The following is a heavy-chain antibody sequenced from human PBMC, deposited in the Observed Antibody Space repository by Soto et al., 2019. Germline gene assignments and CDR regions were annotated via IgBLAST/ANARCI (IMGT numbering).Heavy chain of an antibody. D-gene: IGHD3-3*01. CDR2: IWYDGSNK. CDR1: GFTFSSYG. V-gene: IGHV3-33*01. J-gene: IGHJ6*02. CDR3: ARDFRARGDYDFWSGYYEGYYYYYGMDV. Sequence: GGSLRLSCVASGFTFSSYGMHWVRQAPGKGLEWVAVIWYDGSNKYYADSVKGRFTISRDNSKNTLYLQMNSLRAEDTAVYYCARDFRARGDYDFWSGYYEGYYYYYGMDVWGQGTTVTVSS.